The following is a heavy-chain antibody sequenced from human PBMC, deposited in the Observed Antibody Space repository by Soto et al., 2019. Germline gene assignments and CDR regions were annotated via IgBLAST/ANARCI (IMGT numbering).Heavy chain of an antibody. V-gene: IGHV3-53*01. J-gene: IGHJ3*02. CDR3: ARAPLSNSWYFDAFDI. CDR2: IYSGGST. D-gene: IGHD6-13*01. CDR1: GFTVSSNY. Sequence: PGGSLRLSCAASGFTVSSNYMSWVRQAPGKGLEWVSVIYSGGSTYYADSVKGRFTISRDNSKNTLYLQMNSLRAEDTAVYYRARAPLSNSWYFDAFDIWGQGTMVTVS.